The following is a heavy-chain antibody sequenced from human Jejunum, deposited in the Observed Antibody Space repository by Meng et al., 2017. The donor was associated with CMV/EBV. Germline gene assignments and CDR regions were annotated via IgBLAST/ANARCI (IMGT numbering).Heavy chain of an antibody. V-gene: IGHV3-30*02. J-gene: IGHJ5*02. CDR1: GFTLSTYG. CDR3: AKDVSMYYYDASGYPGDP. CDR2: RRYDGLNA. D-gene: IGHD3-22*01. Sequence: QVQLVESGGGVVQPWGSLRVSGEASGFTLSTYGLYWVRQAPGKGLEWVAFRRYDGLNADYSDSVRGRFTISRDISKNTMFLQMNSLRAEDTAVYYCAKDVSMYYYDASGYPGDPWGQGTLVTVAS.